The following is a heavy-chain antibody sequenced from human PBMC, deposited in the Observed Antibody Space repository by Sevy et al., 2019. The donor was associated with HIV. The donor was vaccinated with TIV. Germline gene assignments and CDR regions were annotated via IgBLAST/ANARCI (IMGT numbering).Heavy chain of an antibody. CDR2: ISYDATIT. Sequence: GGSLRLSCTASGFTFNNYGIHWVRQAPGKGLEWVAVISYDATITYYLDSVKGRFTISRDNSKNTLFLQMNHLRPEDTAVYYCAKQFRVALNAPDIWGQGTMVTVSS. CDR3: AKQFRVALNAPDI. J-gene: IGHJ3*02. CDR1: GFTFNNYG. D-gene: IGHD2-15*01. V-gene: IGHV3-30*18.